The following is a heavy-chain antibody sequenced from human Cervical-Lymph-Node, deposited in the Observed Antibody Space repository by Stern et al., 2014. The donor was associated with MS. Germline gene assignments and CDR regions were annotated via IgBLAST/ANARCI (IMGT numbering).Heavy chain of an antibody. Sequence: MQLVQSGPEVKRPGQSLKISCQASGFTFTSYWIGWVRQMPGTGLDWIAIIFPGGSDIRYSPSFKGQVTISADKSSSTAYLQWNNLKASDTAIYYCARQRYFDYWGQGTLVTVSS. CDR1: GFTFTSYW. CDR3: ARQRYFDY. J-gene: IGHJ4*02. V-gene: IGHV5-51*01. CDR2: IFPGGSDI.